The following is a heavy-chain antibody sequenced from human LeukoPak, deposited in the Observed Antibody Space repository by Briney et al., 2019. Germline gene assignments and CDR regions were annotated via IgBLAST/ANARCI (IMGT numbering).Heavy chain of an antibody. CDR1: GYTFTSYA. Sequence: GASVKVSCKASGYTFTSYAMNWVRQAPGQGLEWMGGIIPIFGTANYAQKFQGRVTITADKSTSTAYMELSSLRSEDTAVYYCARDFLGYCTNGVCYSPDYYYMDVWGKGTTVTVSS. J-gene: IGHJ6*03. CDR3: ARDFLGYCTNGVCYSPDYYYMDV. CDR2: IIPIFGTA. D-gene: IGHD2-8*01. V-gene: IGHV1-69*06.